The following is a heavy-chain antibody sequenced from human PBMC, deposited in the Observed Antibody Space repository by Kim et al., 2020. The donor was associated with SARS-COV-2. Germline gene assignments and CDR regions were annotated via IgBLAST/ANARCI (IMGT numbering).Heavy chain of an antibody. CDR2: GST. CDR3: AKSGGGFDY. D-gene: IGHD1-1*01. Sequence: GSTYYADSVKGRFTISRDNSKNTLYLQMNSLRAEDTAVYYCAKSGGGFDYWGQGTLVTVSS. J-gene: IGHJ4*02. V-gene: IGHV3-23*01.